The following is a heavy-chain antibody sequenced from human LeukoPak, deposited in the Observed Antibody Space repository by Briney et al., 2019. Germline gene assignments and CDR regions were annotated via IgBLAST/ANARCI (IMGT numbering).Heavy chain of an antibody. CDR3: ARTWIQPTQFDY. CDR1: GFPFRSYW. V-gene: IGHV3-74*01. D-gene: IGHD5-18*01. Sequence: GGSLRLSCAASGFPFRSYWMHWVRQAPGKGLVWVSHINNDESSTSYADSVRGRFTISRDNAKNTLYLQMNSLRAEDTAVYYCARTWIQPTQFDYWGQGTLVTVSS. J-gene: IGHJ4*02. CDR2: INNDESST.